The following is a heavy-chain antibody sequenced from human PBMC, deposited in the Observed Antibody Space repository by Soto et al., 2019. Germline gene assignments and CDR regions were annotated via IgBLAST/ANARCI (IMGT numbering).Heavy chain of an antibody. CDR2: IKTKADGGAT. J-gene: IGHJ6*03. Sequence: EVQLVESGGGLVKPGGSLRLSCAASGFTFSNAYMNWVRQAPGKGLEWVGRIKTKADGGATDYAAPVRDRFTISRDDSKNTPYPQMNSLKTEDTAVYYCTTAAGTQYYYYYNLDVWGQGATVAVSS. CDR3: TTAAGTQYYYYYNLDV. V-gene: IGHV3-15*07. D-gene: IGHD1-1*01. CDR1: GFTFSNAY.